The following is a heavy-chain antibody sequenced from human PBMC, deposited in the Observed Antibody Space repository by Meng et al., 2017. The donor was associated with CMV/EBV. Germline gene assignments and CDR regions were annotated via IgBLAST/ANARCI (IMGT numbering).Heavy chain of an antibody. CDR2: IIPFFGTA. CDR3: ARRMTISAPAVLDV. Sequence: KISCKSSGATISSYTISWVRQAPGQGLEWMGGIIPFFGTANYAQKFQGRVTITTDESTRTAYMELSSLRSEDTAVYYCARRMTISAPAVLDVWGQGTTVTVSS. D-gene: IGHD4/OR15-4a*01. V-gene: IGHV1-69*05. CDR1: GATISSYT. J-gene: IGHJ6*02.